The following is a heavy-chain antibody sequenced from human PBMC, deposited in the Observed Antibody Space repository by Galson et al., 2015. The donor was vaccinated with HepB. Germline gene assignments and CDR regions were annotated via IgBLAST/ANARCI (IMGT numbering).Heavy chain of an antibody. CDR2: ISSGSSYI. CDR3: ARDSGSGYYLG. Sequence: SLRLSCAASGFTFSSYSMNWVRQAPGKGLEWVSSISSGSSYIYYADSVKGRFTISRDNAKNSLYLQMNSLRAEDTAVYYCARDSGSGYYLGWGQGTLVTVSS. D-gene: IGHD3-22*01. V-gene: IGHV3-21*01. CDR1: GFTFSSYS. J-gene: IGHJ4*02.